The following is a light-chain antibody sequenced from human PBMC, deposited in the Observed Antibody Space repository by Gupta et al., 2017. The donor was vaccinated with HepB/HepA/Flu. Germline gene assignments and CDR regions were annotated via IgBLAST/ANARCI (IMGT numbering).Light chain of an antibody. CDR2: DVS. Sequence: QSALIQPASVSGSPGQSLTIPCTGTSSDVGGYNYVSWYQQHPGKAPKLMIYDVSNRPSGVSNRFSGSKSGNTAALTISGLQAEDEADYYCSSYTSSSPVVFGGGTKLTVL. V-gene: IGLV2-14*03. CDR3: SSYTSSSPVV. J-gene: IGLJ2*01. CDR1: SSDVGGYNY.